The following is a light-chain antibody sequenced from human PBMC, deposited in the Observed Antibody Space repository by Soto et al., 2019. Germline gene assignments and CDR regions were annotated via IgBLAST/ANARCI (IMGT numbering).Light chain of an antibody. V-gene: IGKV3-20*01. CDR1: QSVSSSY. J-gene: IGKJ3*01. CDR2: GAS. CDR3: KQYGSS. Sequence: EIVLTQSPGTLSLSPMEVATLSCRASQSVSSSYLAWYQQKPGQAPRLLIYGASSRATGIPDRFSGSGSGTDFTLTISRMEPEDFAVYYCKQYGSSFGPGTKVDIK.